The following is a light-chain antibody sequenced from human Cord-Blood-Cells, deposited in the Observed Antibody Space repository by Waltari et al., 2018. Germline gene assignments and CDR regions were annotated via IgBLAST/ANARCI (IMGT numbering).Light chain of an antibody. J-gene: IGKJ4*01. V-gene: IGKV3-15*01. CDR2: GAY. Sequence: EIVMTQSPATLSVSPGERATLACRASQSVSSNLAWYQQKPGQAPRLLIYGAYTRATGIPAMFSCSGSVTDFTLTISSLQSEDFAVYYCQQYNNWPPLTFGGGTKVEIK. CDR1: QSVSSN. CDR3: QQYNNWPPLT.